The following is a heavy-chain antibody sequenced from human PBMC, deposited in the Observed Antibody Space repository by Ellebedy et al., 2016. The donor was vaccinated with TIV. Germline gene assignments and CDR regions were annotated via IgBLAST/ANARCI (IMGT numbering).Heavy chain of an antibody. CDR3: ARGYYDFWSGYYKGFDY. CDR2: IYPGYSET. V-gene: IGHV5-51*01. Sequence: PGGSLRLSCKGSGYSFTSYWIGWVRQMPGKGLEWMGIIYPGYSETTYSPSFQGQVTISADKSINTAYLQWSSLKASDTAMYYCARGYYDFWSGYYKGFDYWGQGTLVTVSS. D-gene: IGHD3-3*01. CDR1: GYSFTSYW. J-gene: IGHJ4*02.